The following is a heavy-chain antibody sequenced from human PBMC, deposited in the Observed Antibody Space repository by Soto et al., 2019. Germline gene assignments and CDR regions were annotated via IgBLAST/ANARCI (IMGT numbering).Heavy chain of an antibody. CDR1: GGSISSYY. CDR2: IYYSGST. Sequence: PSETLSLTCTVSGGSISSYYWSWIRQPPGKGLEWIGYIYYSGSTNYNPSLKSRVTMSVDTSKNQFSLKLSSVTAADTAVYYCARFPYNWNYDYWGQGTLVTVSS. V-gene: IGHV4-59*08. CDR3: ARFPYNWNYDY. J-gene: IGHJ4*02. D-gene: IGHD1-7*01.